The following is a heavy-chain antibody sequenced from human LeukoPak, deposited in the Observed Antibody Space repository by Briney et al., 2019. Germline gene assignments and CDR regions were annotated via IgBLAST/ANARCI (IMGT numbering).Heavy chain of an antibody. CDR2: ISSSGGNT. V-gene: IGHV3-23*01. CDR3: AKEGTARRGYGMDV. CDR1: GFTFSSYA. Sequence: GGSLRLSCAASGFTFSSYAMSWVRQAPGKGLEWVSAISSSGGNTYYADSVKGRFTISRDNSKNTLYLQMNSLRAEDTAVYYCAKEGTARRGYGMDVWGQGTTVTVSS. J-gene: IGHJ6*02. D-gene: IGHD6-6*01.